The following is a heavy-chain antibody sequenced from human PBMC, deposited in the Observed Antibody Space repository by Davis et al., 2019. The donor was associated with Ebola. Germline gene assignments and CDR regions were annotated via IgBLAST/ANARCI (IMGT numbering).Heavy chain of an antibody. D-gene: IGHD4-11*01. CDR3: TRDYSNDDYYGMDV. CDR1: GFTFSTYS. V-gene: IGHV3-48*02. J-gene: IGHJ6*04. CDR2: ITTGSSTI. Sequence: GESPKTPCAAPGFTFSTYSMNWVRQAPGQGLEWVSDITTGSSTIYFADAVKDRFAISRDDAKKSVYLQMNSLRDGDTAVYYCTRDYSNDDYYGMDVWGKGTTVTVSS.